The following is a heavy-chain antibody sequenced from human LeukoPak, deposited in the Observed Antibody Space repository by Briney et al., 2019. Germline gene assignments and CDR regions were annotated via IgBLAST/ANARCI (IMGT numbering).Heavy chain of an antibody. CDR2: IYSGGST. Sequence: GGSLRLSCAASGFTVSSNYMSWVRQAPGKGLEWVSVIYSGGSTYYAGSVKGRFTISRDNSKNTLYLQMNSLRAEDTAVYYCARDLSGSGSSLAGDYWGQGTLVTVSS. D-gene: IGHD1-26*01. J-gene: IGHJ4*02. CDR3: ARDLSGSGSSLAGDY. V-gene: IGHV3-53*01. CDR1: GFTVSSNY.